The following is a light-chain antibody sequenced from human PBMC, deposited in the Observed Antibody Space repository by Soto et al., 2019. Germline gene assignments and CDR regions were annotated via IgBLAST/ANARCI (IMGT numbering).Light chain of an antibody. CDR1: QSISTY. CDR2: GAS. V-gene: IGKV1-39*01. J-gene: IGKJ1*01. CDR3: QQSHSGKT. Sequence: IRMTQSPSSLSASTGDRVTISCRASQSISTYLNWYQQKPGKAPKVLIYGASSLPSGVPSRFSGSGSETDFTLIISSLQPDDFATYYCQQSHSGKTFGQGTKVDIK.